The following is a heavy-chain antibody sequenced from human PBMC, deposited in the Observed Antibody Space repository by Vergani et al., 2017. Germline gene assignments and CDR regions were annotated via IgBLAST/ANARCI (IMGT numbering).Heavy chain of an antibody. CDR3: ARPQYYYDSSGYSYYFDY. CDR1: GGSISSSSYY. D-gene: IGHD3-22*01. J-gene: IGHJ4*02. Sequence: QLQLQESGPGLVKPSETLSLTCTVSGGSISSSSYYWGWIRQPPGKGLEWIGSIYYSGSTYYNPSLKSRVTISVDTSKNQFSLKLSSVTAADTAVYYCARPQYYYDSSGYSYYFDYWGQGTLVTVSS. CDR2: IYYSGST. V-gene: IGHV4-39*01.